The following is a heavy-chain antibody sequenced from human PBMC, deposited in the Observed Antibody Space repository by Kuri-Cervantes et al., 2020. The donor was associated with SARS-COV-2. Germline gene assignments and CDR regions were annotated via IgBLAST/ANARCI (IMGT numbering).Heavy chain of an antibody. D-gene: IGHD3-10*01. CDR1: GYTFTSYY. Sequence: ASVKVSCKASGYTFTSYYMHWVRQAPGQGLEWMGIINPSGGSTSYAQKFQGRVTMTRNTSISTAYMELSSLRSEDTAVYYCARVRGGGLGSWGQGTLVTVSS. V-gene: IGHV1-46*01. CDR2: INPSGGST. CDR3: ARVRGGGLGS. J-gene: IGHJ4*02.